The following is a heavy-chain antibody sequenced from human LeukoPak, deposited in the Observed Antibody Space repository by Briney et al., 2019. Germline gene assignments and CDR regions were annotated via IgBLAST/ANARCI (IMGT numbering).Heavy chain of an antibody. D-gene: IGHD3-3*01. CDR2: ISAYNGNT. J-gene: IGHJ4*02. V-gene: IGHV1-18*04. CDR1: GYTFTGYY. Sequence: GSVKVSCKASGYTFTGYYMHWVRQAPGQGLEWMGWISAYNGNTNYAQKLQGRVTMTTDTSTSTAYMELRSLRSDDTAVYYCARDTDYDFWSGYYTPFDYWGQGTLVTVSS. CDR3: ARDTDYDFWSGYYTPFDY.